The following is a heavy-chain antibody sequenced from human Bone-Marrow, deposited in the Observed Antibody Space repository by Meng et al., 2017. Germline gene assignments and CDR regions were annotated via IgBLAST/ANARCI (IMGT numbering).Heavy chain of an antibody. J-gene: IGHJ4*02. V-gene: IGHV1-8*01. D-gene: IGHD3-22*01. CDR1: GYTFTSYD. Sequence: ASVKVSCKASGYTFTSYDINWVRQATGQGLEWLGWMNPNSGNTGYAQKFQGRVTMTRNTSISTAYMELSSLRSEDTAVYYCARGTGSGYYDSSGYYNTWGQGTRVTVSS. CDR2: MNPNSGNT. CDR3: ARGTGSGYYDSSGYYNT.